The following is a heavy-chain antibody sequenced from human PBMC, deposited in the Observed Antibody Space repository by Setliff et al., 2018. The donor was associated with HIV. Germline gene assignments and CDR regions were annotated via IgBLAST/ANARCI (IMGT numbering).Heavy chain of an antibody. V-gene: IGHV3-15*01. Sequence: GGSLRLSCAASGFTFSNAWMSWVRQAPGKGLEWVGRIKSKTDGGTTDYAAPVKGRFTISRDDSKNTLYLQMNSLKSGDTAVYYCTTTLSLWFGAPFDYWGQGTLVTVSS. J-gene: IGHJ4*02. D-gene: IGHD3-10*01. CDR1: GFTFSNAW. CDR3: TTTLSLWFGAPFDY. CDR2: IKSKTDGGTT.